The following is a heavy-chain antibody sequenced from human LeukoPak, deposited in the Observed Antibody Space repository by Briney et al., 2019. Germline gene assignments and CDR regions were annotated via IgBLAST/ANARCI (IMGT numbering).Heavy chain of an antibody. Sequence: ASVKVSCEASGYTFTSYSMHWVRQAPGQGLEWMGIINPSGGSTTYAHNFQGRVTMTRDTSTSTVYMGLSRLRSEDTAVYYCARDVQTGDRDYWGQGTLVTVSS. J-gene: IGHJ4*02. CDR3: ARDVQTGDRDY. CDR2: INPSGGST. V-gene: IGHV1-46*01. CDR1: GYTFTSYS. D-gene: IGHD7-27*01.